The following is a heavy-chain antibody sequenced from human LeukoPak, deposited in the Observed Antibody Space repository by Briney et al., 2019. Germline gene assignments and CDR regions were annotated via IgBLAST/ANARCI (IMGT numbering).Heavy chain of an antibody. CDR2: ISLSGLT. CDR1: GGSISGTNW. CDR3: SRESGAFSPFGY. V-gene: IGHV4-4*02. J-gene: IGHJ4*02. D-gene: IGHD1-26*01. Sequence: SGTLSLTCGASGGSISGTNWWSWVRQPPGQGLEWIGEISLSGLTNYNPSLKSRVTMSLDKSKNYLSLNLTSVTAADTAVYYCSRESGAFSPFGYWGQGTLVTVSS.